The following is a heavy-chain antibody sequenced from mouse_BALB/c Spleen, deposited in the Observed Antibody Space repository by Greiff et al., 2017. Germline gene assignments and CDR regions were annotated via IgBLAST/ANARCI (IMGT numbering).Heavy chain of an antibody. D-gene: IGHD2-4*01. CDR2: ISDGGSYT. J-gene: IGHJ3*01. CDR1: GFTFSDYY. CDR3: ARGYYDYDWFAY. V-gene: IGHV5-4*02. Sequence: EVKLVESGGGLVKPGGSLKLSCAASGFTFSDYYMYWVRQTPEKRLEWVATISDGGSYTYYPDSVKGRFTISRDNAKNNLYLQMSSLKSEDTAMYYCARGYYDYDWFAYWGQGTLVTVSA.